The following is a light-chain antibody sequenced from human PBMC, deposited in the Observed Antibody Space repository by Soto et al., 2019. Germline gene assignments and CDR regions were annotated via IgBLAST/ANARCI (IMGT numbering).Light chain of an antibody. V-gene: IGKV1-8*01. CDR2: AAS. CDR3: QQYYSYPYT. J-gene: IGKJ2*01. CDR1: QGISSY. Sequence: AIRMTQSPSSLSASTGDRVTITCRASQGISSYLAWYQQKPGKAPKLLIYAASTLQSGVPSRFSGSGSGTDFTLTISCLQSEDFATYSCQQYYSYPYTCGQGTKLEIK.